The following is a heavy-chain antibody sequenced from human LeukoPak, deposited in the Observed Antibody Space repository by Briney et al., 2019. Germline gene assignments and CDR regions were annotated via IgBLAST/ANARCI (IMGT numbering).Heavy chain of an antibody. D-gene: IGHD3-22*01. Sequence: ASVKVSCKASGYTFTSYVINWVRQAPGQGLEWMGRISTYNGNTNYVQKFQGRVTMTTDTSTSTAYMELRSLRSDDTAVFYCARSGEPGDSRGIYYFDNWGQGTLVTVSS. J-gene: IGHJ4*02. CDR2: ISTYNGNT. CDR1: GYTFTSYV. V-gene: IGHV1-18*01. CDR3: ARSGEPGDSRGIYYFDN.